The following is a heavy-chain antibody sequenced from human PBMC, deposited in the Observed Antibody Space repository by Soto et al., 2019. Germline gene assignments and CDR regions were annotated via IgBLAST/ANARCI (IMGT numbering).Heavy chain of an antibody. CDR1: GFTFSTYW. V-gene: IGHV3-7*03. J-gene: IGHJ4*02. Sequence: EVQLVDSGGDLVQPGGSLRLSCAASGFTFSTYWMSWVRQAPGKGLEWVANIDPDGSQKYYVDSVKGRFTISRDNAKNSLYLQMNSLRAEDTAVYYCARDMGPGGAYGYWGQGTLVTVSS. CDR2: IDPDGSQK. CDR3: ARDMGPGGAYGY. D-gene: IGHD2-8*02.